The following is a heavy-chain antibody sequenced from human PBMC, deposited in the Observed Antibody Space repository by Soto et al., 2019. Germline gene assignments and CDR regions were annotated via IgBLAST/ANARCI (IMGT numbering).Heavy chain of an antibody. J-gene: IGHJ4*02. D-gene: IGHD6-19*01. CDR2: IRSKPNNYAT. V-gene: IGHV3-73*01. Sequence: EVQLVESGGGLVQPGGSLKLSCAASGFTFSASAMHWVRQASGKGLEWVGRIRSKPNNYATAYAASVEGRFTISRDDSKNTAYLQMNSLKTEDTAVYYCARGLGGSGWYKGGYWGQGTLVTVSS. CDR1: GFTFSASA. CDR3: ARGLGGSGWYKGGY.